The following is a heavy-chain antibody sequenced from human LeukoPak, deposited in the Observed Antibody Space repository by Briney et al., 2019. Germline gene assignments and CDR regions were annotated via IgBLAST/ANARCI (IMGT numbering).Heavy chain of an antibody. D-gene: IGHD1-1*01. CDR1: GGSISSYY. CDR2: IYYSGST. CDR3: VRVTTGTIDY. Sequence: SETLSLTCTVSGGSISSYYWSWIRQPPGKGLEWIGYIYYSGSTNYNPSLKSRVTISVDTSKNQFSLRLSSVTTADTAVYYCVRVTTGTIDYWGQGTLVTVSS. J-gene: IGHJ4*02. V-gene: IGHV4-59*01.